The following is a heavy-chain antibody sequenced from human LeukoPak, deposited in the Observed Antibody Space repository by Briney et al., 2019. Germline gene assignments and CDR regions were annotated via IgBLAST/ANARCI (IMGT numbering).Heavy chain of an antibody. V-gene: IGHV3-48*02. CDR1: GFTFSSYS. Sequence: PGGSLRLSCAASGFTFSSYSMNWVRQAPGKGLEWVSYISSSSSTIYYADSVKGRFTVSRDNAKNSLYLQMNSLRDEDTAVYYCARNTYYDFWSGYFGDKYYYYGMDVWGQGTTVTVSS. CDR2: ISSSSSTI. D-gene: IGHD3-3*01. CDR3: ARNTYYDFWSGYFGDKYYYYGMDV. J-gene: IGHJ6*02.